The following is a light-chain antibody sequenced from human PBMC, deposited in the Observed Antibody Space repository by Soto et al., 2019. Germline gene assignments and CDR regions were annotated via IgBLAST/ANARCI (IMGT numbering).Light chain of an antibody. CDR2: DAS. CDR1: QSVSTY. CDR3: QQRSNGLT. J-gene: IGKJ4*01. Sequence: EIVLTQAPATLSLSPGERATLSCRASQSVSTYLAWYQQQPGRAPRLLIYDASTRDTGIPTRFSGSGSGTDFTLTISNLETEDFAVYYCQQRSNGLTFGGGTKVEI. V-gene: IGKV3-11*01.